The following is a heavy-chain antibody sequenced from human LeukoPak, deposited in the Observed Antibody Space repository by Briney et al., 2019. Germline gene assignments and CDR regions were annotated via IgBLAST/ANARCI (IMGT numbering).Heavy chain of an antibody. CDR1: GFTVSSNY. CDR3: ARASGSYPKFDY. D-gene: IGHD1-26*01. Sequence: GGSLRLSCAASGFTVSSNYMSWVRQAPGKGLEWVSVIYSGGSTYYADSVKGRFTISRDNSKNTLYLQMNSLRAEDSAVYYCARASGSYPKFDYWGQGTLVTVSS. V-gene: IGHV3-53*01. J-gene: IGHJ4*02. CDR2: IYSGGST.